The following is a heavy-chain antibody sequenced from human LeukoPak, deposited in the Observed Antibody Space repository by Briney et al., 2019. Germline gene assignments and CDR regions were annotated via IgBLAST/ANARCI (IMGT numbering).Heavy chain of an antibody. V-gene: IGHV3-20*04. Sequence: GGSPRLSCVASGFTFDDYGMSWVRQVPGKGLEWVSGIVRNGGGTGYADSVKGRFTISRDNAENSLYLQMNSLRADDTALYYCVRGFRGGPFDYLGQGTLVTVSS. CDR3: VRGFRGGPFDY. CDR1: GFTFDDYG. CDR2: IVRNGGGT. D-gene: IGHD3-10*01. J-gene: IGHJ4*02.